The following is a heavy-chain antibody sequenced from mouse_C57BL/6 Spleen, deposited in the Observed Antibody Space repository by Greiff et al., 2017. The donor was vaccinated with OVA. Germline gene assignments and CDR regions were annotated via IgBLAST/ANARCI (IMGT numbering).Heavy chain of an antibody. J-gene: IGHJ4*01. D-gene: IGHD1-1*01. Sequence: QVQLQQPGAELVKPGASVKLSCKASGYTFTSYWMHWVKQRPGQGLEWIGMIHPNSGSTNYNEKFKSKATLTVDKSSSTAYMQLSSLTSEDSAVYYGARRAITTVVDYYAMDDWGQGTSVTVAS. CDR1: GYTFTSYW. V-gene: IGHV1-64*01. CDR3: ARRAITTVVDYYAMDD. CDR2: IHPNSGST.